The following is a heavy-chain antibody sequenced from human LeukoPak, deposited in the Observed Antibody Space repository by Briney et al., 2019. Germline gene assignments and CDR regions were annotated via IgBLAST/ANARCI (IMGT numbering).Heavy chain of an antibody. CDR1: GYTFTSYD. J-gene: IGHJ6*03. D-gene: IGHD3-3*01. CDR3: ARSPKPLWSGYTGPYYYYYMDV. V-gene: IGHV1-8*01. CDR2: MNPNSGNT. Sequence: GASVKVSCKASGYTFTSYDINWVRQATGQGLEWMGWMNPNSGNTGYAQKFQGRVTMTRNTSISTAYMELSSLRPEDTAVYYCARSPKPLWSGYTGPYYYYYMDVWGKGTTVTVSS.